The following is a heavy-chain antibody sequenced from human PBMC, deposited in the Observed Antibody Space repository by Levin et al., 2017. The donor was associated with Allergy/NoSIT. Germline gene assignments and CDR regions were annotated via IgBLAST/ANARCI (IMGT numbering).Heavy chain of an antibody. D-gene: IGHD2/OR15-2a*01. V-gene: IGHV3-30*03. Sequence: GGSLRLSCLVSGFNVSDYSMSWVRQAPGKGLEWVALISDDGSNKYYADSVNGRFTISRDNSKNTLSLQVSRLRAEDTAIYYCARHTSPIDFWGQGALVSVSA. CDR2: ISDDGSNK. CDR3: ARHTSPIDF. CDR1: GFNVSDYS. J-gene: IGHJ4*02.